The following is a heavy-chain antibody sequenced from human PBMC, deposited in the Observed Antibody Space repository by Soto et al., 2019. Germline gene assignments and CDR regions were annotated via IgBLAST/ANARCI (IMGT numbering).Heavy chain of an antibody. CDR1: GFTFSDYY. CDR2: ISSSGSII. CDR3: ARDLGYYDSSGYFDY. Sequence: PGGSRRRSWAASGFTFSDYYMSWSRQAPGKGLEWVSYISSSGSIIYYADSVKGRFTISRDNAKNSLYLQMNSLRAEDAAVYYCARDLGYYDSSGYFDYWGQGTLVTVSS. J-gene: IGHJ4*02. V-gene: IGHV3-11*01. D-gene: IGHD3-22*01.